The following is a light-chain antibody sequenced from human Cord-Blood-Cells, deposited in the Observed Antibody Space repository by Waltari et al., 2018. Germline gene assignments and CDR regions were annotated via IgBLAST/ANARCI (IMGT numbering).Light chain of an antibody. J-gene: IGLJ3*02. V-gene: IGLV2-23*01. Sequence: QSALTQPASVSGPPGQSITISCTGTSSDVGRYNHVSWYQQHPGKAPKLMIYEGSKRPSGVSNRFSGSTSGNTASLTISGLQADDEADYYCGSYAGSSRWVFGGGTKLTVL. CDR3: GSYAGSSRWV. CDR2: EGS. CDR1: SSDVGRYNH.